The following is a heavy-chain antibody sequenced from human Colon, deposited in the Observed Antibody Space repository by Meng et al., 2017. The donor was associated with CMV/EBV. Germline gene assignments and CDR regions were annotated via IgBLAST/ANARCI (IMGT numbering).Heavy chain of an antibody. V-gene: IGHV1-46*01. D-gene: IGHD4-11*01. Sequence: ASVKVSCKTSGYFFTSYFIHWVRQAPGQGLEWMGIIHPSDDTTIYAQKFQGRVIMSRDTSTSTVYMEMSGLRSDDTAVYYCAREPPTITATGNKFYYHGMDVWGQGTTVTVSS. CDR3: AREPPTITATGNKFYYHGMDV. J-gene: IGHJ6*02. CDR1: GYFFTSYF. CDR2: IHPSDDTT.